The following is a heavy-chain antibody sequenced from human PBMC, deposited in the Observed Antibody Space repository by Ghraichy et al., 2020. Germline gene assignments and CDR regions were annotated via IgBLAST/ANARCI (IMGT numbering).Heavy chain of an antibody. CDR3: ARDWRYYDSSGYYYYYGMGV. D-gene: IGHD3-22*01. J-gene: IGHJ6*02. CDR1: GFTFSSYW. Sequence: GGSLRLSCAASGFTFSSYWMHWVRQAPGKGLVWVSRINSDGSSTSYADSVKGRFTISRDNAKNTLYLQMNSLRAEDTAVYYCARDWRYYDSSGYYYYYGMGVWGQGTTVTVSS. V-gene: IGHV3-74*01. CDR2: INSDGSST.